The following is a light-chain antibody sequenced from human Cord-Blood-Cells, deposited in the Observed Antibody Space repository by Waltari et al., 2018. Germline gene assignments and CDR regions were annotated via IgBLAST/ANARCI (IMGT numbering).Light chain of an antibody. V-gene: IGLV1-40*01. CDR2: DNS. CDR1: SSNIGAGYD. J-gene: IGLJ2*01. Sequence: QSVLTQPPSVSGAPGQRVTISCTGSSSNIGAGYDVHWYQQLPGTAPKLRSYDNSNRPSGVPDRFSGSKSGTSASLAITGLQAEDEADYYCQSYDSSLSGSVFGGGTKLTVL. CDR3: QSYDSSLSGSV.